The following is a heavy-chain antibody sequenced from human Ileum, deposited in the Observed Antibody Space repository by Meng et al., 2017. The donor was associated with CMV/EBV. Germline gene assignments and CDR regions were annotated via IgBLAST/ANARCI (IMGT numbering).Heavy chain of an antibody. V-gene: IGHV4-4*07. D-gene: IGHD3-10*01. Sequence: QVQETGPGRVKASETLSLTCIVPGDSLGGYHWTWIRKPAAKGLEWIGRLRTSGTTDHNPSLKSRVTLSIDTSKNQFSLKLNSVTAADTAVYYCGRAGARGVPVDMWGQGTLVTVSS. CDR2: LRTSGTT. CDR1: GDSLGGYH. CDR3: GRAGARGVPVDM. J-gene: IGHJ4*02.